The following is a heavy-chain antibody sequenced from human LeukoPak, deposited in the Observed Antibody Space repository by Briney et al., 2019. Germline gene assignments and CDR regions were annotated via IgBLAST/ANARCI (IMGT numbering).Heavy chain of an antibody. D-gene: IGHD3-10*01. CDR3: ARGKDLVRGVIDY. CDR1: GFTFISYG. J-gene: IGHJ4*02. Sequence: GGSLRLSCAASGFTFISYGMHWVRQAPGKGLEWVAVIWHEGSDKNYADSVKGRFTISRDNSKNTLYLQMNSLRAEDAAVYYCARGKDLVRGVIDYWGQGTLVTVSS. CDR2: IWHEGSDK. V-gene: IGHV3-33*01.